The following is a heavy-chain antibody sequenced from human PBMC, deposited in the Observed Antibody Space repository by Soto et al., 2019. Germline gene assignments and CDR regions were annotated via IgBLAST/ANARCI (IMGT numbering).Heavy chain of an antibody. Sequence: ASVKVSCKASGYTFTSYGISWVRQAPGQGLEWMGWISAYNGNTNYAQKLQGRVTMTTDTSTSTAYMELRSLRSDDTAVYYCAGETPYSIAGYGMDVWGQGTTVTVSS. J-gene: IGHJ6*02. V-gene: IGHV1-18*04. CDR3: AGETPYSIAGYGMDV. D-gene: IGHD4-4*01. CDR1: GYTFTSYG. CDR2: ISAYNGNT.